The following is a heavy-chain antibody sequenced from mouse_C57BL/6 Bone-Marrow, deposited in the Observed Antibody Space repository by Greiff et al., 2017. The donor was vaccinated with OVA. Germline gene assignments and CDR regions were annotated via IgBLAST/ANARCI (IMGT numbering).Heavy chain of an antibody. D-gene: IGHD2-2*01. CDR1: GFTFSSYA. V-gene: IGHV5-9-1*02. Sequence: EVHLVESGEGLVKPGGSLKLSCAASGFTFSSYAMSWVRQTPEKRLEWVAYISSGGDYIYYADTVKGRFTISRDNARNTLYLQMSSLKSEDTAMYYCTRYGYDGTHYYAMDYWGQGTSVTVSS. CDR2: ISSGGDYI. CDR3: TRYGYDGTHYYAMDY. J-gene: IGHJ4*01.